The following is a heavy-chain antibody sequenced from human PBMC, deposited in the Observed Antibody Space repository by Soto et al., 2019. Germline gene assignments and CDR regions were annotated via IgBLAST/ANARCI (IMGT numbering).Heavy chain of an antibody. D-gene: IGHD3-10*01. V-gene: IGHV4-34*01. CDR1: GGSFSGYY. CDR3: ARGLWFGELTRFDP. J-gene: IGHJ5*02. CDR2: INHSGST. Sequence: SETLSLTCAVYGGSFSGYYWSWIRQPPGKGLEWIGEINHSGSTNYNPSLKSRVTISVDTSKNQFSLKLSSVTAADTAVYYCARGLWFGELTRFDPWGQGTLVTVSS.